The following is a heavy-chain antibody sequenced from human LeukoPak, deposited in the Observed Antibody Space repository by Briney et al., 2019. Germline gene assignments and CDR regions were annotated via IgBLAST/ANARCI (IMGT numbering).Heavy chain of an antibody. CDR1: GFTFTSQG. J-gene: IGHJ2*01. V-gene: IGHV3-23*01. CDR2: ITGSADKT. CDR3: AKMQGYFDL. Sequence: PGGSLRLPCAASGFTFTSQGMAWVRQAPGKGLERVSAITGSADKTFYADSVKGRFTISRDNSKNTLYLQMNSLSAEDTAVYYCAKMQGYFDLWGRGTLVTVSS.